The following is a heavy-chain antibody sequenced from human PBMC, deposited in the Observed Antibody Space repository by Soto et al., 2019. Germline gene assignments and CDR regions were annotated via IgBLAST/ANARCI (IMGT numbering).Heavy chain of an antibody. Sequence: GESLKISCKGSGYSFSFYWIAWVRQMPGKGLEWMGIIYPGDSYTNYSPSFQGHVTISADKSISTAYLQWSSLKASDTAMYYCARNPMVRGVIASYYYYGMDVWGQGTTVTVSS. CDR3: ARNPMVRGVIASYYYYGMDV. V-gene: IGHV5-51*01. D-gene: IGHD3-10*01. CDR1: GYSFSFYW. J-gene: IGHJ6*02. CDR2: IYPGDSYT.